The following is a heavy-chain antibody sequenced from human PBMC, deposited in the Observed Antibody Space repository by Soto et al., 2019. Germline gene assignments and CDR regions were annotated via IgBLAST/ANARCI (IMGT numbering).Heavy chain of an antibody. CDR1: GGSISSSNYY. CDR3: ASPGRDYYYYYYMDV. V-gene: IGHV4-39*01. J-gene: IGHJ6*03. CDR2: ISYSGSA. Sequence: QLQLQESGPGLVKPSETLSLTCTVSGGSISSSNYYWGWIRQPPGKGLEWIGSISYSGSAYYNPSLKSRVTISVDTSKNQFSLKLGSVTAADTAVYYCASPGRDYYYYYYMDVWGKGTTVTVSS.